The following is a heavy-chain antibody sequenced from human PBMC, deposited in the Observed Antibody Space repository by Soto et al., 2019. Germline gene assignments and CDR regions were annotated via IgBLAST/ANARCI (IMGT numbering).Heavy chain of an antibody. D-gene: IGHD3-3*01. V-gene: IGHV3-23*01. CDR2: ISGSGGST. CDR3: AIYDFWSGRYYYGVDV. CDR1: GFTFSSYA. J-gene: IGHJ6*02. Sequence: GSLRLSCAASGFTFSSYAMSRVRQAPGKGLEWVSAISGSGGSTYYADSVKGRFTISRDNSTNTLYLQMNSLRAEDTAVYYCAIYDFWSGRYYYGVDVWGQGTTVTVSS.